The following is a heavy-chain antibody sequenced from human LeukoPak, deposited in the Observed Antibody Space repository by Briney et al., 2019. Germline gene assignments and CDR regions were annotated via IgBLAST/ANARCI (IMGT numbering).Heavy chain of an antibody. Sequence: ASVKVSCKASGYTFTSYGISWVRQAPGQGLEWMECISVYNGNTSYAQKLQGRVTMTTDTSTSTAYMELRSLRSDDTAVYYCARDDYDGSGYYRLPPGDYWGQGTLVTVSS. CDR1: GYTFTSYG. CDR3: ARDDYDGSGYYRLPPGDY. V-gene: IGHV1-18*01. J-gene: IGHJ4*02. CDR2: ISVYNGNT. D-gene: IGHD3-22*01.